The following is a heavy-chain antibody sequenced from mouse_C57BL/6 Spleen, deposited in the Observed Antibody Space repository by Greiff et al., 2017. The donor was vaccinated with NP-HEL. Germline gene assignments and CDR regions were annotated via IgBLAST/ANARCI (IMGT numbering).Heavy chain of an antibody. V-gene: IGHV14-4*01. J-gene: IGHJ1*03. D-gene: IGHD1-1*01. CDR2: IDPENGDT. Sequence: EVQLQQSGAELVRPGASVKLSCTASGFNIKDDYMHWVKQRPEQGLEWIGWIDPENGDTEYASKFQGKATITADTSSNTAYLQLSSLTSEDTAVYYRTTRSSVYGSSPWYFDVWGTRTTVTVSS. CDR3: TTRSSVYGSSPWYFDV. CDR1: GFNIKDDY.